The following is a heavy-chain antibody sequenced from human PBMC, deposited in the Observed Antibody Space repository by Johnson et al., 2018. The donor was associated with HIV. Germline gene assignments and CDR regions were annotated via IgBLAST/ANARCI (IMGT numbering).Heavy chain of an antibody. CDR1: GFTFSRYT. V-gene: IGHV3-30*18. CDR3: AKPRSLWLEGAFDI. Sequence: RLSCAASGFTFSRYTMHWVRQAPGKGLEWVAVISYDGSNKYYADSVKGRFTISRDNSKNTLYLQMNSLRAEDTAVYYCAKPRSLWLEGAFDIWGQGTMVTVSS. D-gene: IGHD3-10*01. J-gene: IGHJ3*02. CDR2: ISYDGSNK.